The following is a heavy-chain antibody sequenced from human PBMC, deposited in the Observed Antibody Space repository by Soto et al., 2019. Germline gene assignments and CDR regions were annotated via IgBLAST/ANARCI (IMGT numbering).Heavy chain of an antibody. V-gene: IGHV3-23*01. CDR3: AKAGQYYYDSSGYSNYYGMDV. CDR2: ISGSGGST. Sequence: GESLKISCAASGFTFSSYAMSWVRQAPGKGLEWVSAISGSGGSTYYADSVKGRFTISRDNSKNTLYLQMNSLRAEDTAVYYCAKAGQYYYDSSGYSNYYGMDVWGQGTTVTVSS. J-gene: IGHJ6*02. D-gene: IGHD3-22*01. CDR1: GFTFSSYA.